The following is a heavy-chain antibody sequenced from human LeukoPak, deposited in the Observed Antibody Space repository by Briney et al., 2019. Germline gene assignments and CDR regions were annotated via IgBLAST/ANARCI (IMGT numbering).Heavy chain of an antibody. Sequence: GSLRLSCAASGFTFSGSAMHWVRQASGKGLEWVGRIRSKANSYATAYAASVKGRFTISRDDSKNTTYLQMNSLETEDTAMYFCTRPSFDPWGQGTLVTVSS. J-gene: IGHJ5*02. CDR3: TRPSFDP. CDR2: IRSKANSYAT. V-gene: IGHV3-73*01. CDR1: GFTFSGSA.